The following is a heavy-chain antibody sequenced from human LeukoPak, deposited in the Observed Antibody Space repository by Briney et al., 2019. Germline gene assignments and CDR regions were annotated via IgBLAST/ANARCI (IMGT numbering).Heavy chain of an antibody. Sequence: GGSLRLSCAASGFIVSSYYMSWVRQAPGKGLEWVSIIYSGGSTYYADSVKGRFTISRENSKNTVYLQMNSLRGEDTAMYYCARDYDYGDYPGYWGQGTLVTVSS. V-gene: IGHV3-53*01. CDR1: GFIVSSYY. J-gene: IGHJ4*02. D-gene: IGHD4-17*01. CDR3: ARDYDYGDYPGY. CDR2: IYSGGST.